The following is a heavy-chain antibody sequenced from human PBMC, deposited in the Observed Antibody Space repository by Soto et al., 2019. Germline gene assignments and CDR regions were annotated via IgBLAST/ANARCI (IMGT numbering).Heavy chain of an antibody. CDR2: IWYDGSNK. Sequence: GGSLRLSCAASGFTFSSYGMHWVRQAPGKGLEWVAVIWYDGSNKYYADSVKGRFTISRDNSKNTLYLQMNSLRAEDTAVYYCARDIVGASGGLWGQGTLVTVSS. CDR3: ARDIVGASGGL. V-gene: IGHV3-33*01. CDR1: GFTFSSYG. D-gene: IGHD1-26*01. J-gene: IGHJ4*02.